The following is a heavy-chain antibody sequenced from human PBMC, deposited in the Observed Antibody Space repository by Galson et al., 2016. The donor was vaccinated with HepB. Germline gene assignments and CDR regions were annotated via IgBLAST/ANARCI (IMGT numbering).Heavy chain of an antibody. CDR2: ISTYSGNT. CDR3: ARDRDWNLDF. D-gene: IGHD1-1*01. Sequence: SVKVSCKASGYTFTTYGISWVRQTPGQGLEWMGWISTYSGNTNYAQILRGRVTMTTDTSTRTAYMELRSLRSDDTAIYYCARDRDWNLDFWGQGTLVTVSS. CDR1: GYTFTTYG. J-gene: IGHJ4*02. V-gene: IGHV1-18*04.